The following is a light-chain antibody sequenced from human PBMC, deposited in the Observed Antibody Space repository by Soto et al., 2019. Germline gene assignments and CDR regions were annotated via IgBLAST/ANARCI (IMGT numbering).Light chain of an antibody. CDR2: EGS. CDR3: CSYAVGSTLV. J-gene: IGLJ2*01. V-gene: IGLV2-23*01. CDR1: SSDVGSYNL. Sequence: QSALTQPASVSGSPGQSITISCTGTSSDVGSYNLVSWHQQHPGKAPKLMIYEGSKRPSGVSHRFSGSKSGNTASLTISGLQAGDEADYYCCSYAVGSTLVFGGGTKVTVL.